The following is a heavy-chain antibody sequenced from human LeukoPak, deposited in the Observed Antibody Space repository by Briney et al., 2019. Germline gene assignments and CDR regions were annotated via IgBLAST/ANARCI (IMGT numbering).Heavy chain of an antibody. Sequence: ASVKVSCKASGYTFTSYDINWVRQATGQGLEWMGWMNPNSGNTGYAQKFQGRVTMTRDTSISTAYMELSRLRSDDTAVYYCARDDDRYCSGGSCYSGVGDYWGQGTLVTVSS. J-gene: IGHJ4*02. CDR1: GYTFTSYD. D-gene: IGHD2-15*01. CDR3: ARDDDRYCSGGSCYSGVGDY. V-gene: IGHV1-8*01. CDR2: MNPNSGNT.